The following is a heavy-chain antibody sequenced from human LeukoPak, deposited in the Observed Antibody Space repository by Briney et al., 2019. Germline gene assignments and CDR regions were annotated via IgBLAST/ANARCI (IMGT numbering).Heavy chain of an antibody. V-gene: IGHV4-34*01. CDR2: INHSGST. Sequence: SETLSLTCAVYGGSFSGYYWSWIRQPPGKGLEWIGEINHSGSTNYNPSLKSRVTISVDTSKNQFSLKLSSVTAADTAVHYCARGLGLASFYFDYWGQGTLVTVSS. D-gene: IGHD3-16*01. CDR3: ARGLGLASFYFDY. J-gene: IGHJ4*02. CDR1: GGSFSGYY.